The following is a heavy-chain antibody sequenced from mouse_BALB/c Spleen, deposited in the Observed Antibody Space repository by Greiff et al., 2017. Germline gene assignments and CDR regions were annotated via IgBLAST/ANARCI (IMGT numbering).Heavy chain of an antibody. CDR2: IDPENGNT. CDR3: ARSTTVVEGFDY. D-gene: IGHD1-1*01. V-gene: IGHV14-1*02. CDR1: GFTIKDYY. J-gene: IGHJ2*01. Sequence: VQLQQSGAELVRPGALVKLSCKASGFTIKDYYMHWVKQRPEQGLEWIGWIDPENGNTIYDPKFQGKASITADTSSNTAYLQLSSLTSEDTAVYYCARSTTVVEGFDYWGQGTTLTVSS.